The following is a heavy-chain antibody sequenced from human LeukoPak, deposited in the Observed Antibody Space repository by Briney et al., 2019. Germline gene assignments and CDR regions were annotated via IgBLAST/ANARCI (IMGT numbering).Heavy chain of an antibody. CDR1: GFTFSNAW. CDR2: ISYDGSNK. CDR3: ARGGREAYDFWSGYASNDAFDI. D-gene: IGHD3-3*01. V-gene: IGHV3-30*03. J-gene: IGHJ3*02. Sequence: PGGSLRLSCAASGFTFSNAWMSWVRQAPGKGLEWVAVISYDGSNKYYADSVKGRFTISRDNSKNTLYLQMNSLRAEDTAVYYCARGGREAYDFWSGYASNDAFDIWGQGTMVTVSS.